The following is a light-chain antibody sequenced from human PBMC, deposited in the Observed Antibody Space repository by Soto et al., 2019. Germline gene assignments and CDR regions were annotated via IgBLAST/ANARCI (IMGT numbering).Light chain of an antibody. CDR3: ETWDANGVV. CDR2: LERSGSY. CDR1: SGPSRYS. V-gene: IGLV4-60*03. J-gene: IGLJ2*01. Sequence: QAVVTQSSSASASLGSSVKLTWTLSSGPSRYSIAWHQQQPGKAPRFLMKLERSGSYTKGSGVPDRFSGSSSGADRYLTISNLQSEDEADYYCETWDANGVVFGGGTKLTVL.